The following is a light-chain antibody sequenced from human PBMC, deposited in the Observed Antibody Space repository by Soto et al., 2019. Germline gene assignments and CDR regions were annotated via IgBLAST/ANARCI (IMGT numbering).Light chain of an antibody. CDR2: ASS. Sequence: DIQMTQSPSSLSASAGDRVTITCRASQTITRYLNWYQQKPGKAPKLLIYASSNLHSGVPSRFSGSGSGTEFTLTISGLQAENFSTYYCQQIYGDPYTCGQGTKVE. CDR1: QTITRY. CDR3: QQIYGDPYT. J-gene: IGKJ2*01. V-gene: IGKV1-39*01.